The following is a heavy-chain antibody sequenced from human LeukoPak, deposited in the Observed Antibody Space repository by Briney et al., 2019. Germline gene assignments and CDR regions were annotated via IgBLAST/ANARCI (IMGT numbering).Heavy chain of an antibody. J-gene: IGHJ4*02. CDR2: ISGNGGNT. D-gene: IGHD3-22*01. V-gene: IGHV3-23*01. Sequence: GGSLRLSCAASGFTFTNYAMSWVRQAPGKGLEWVSAISGNGGNTYYADSVEGRFTISRDNSKNTLYLQMDRLRVEDSAVYYCVRDGDIVVVITFDYWGQGTLVTVSS. CDR3: VRDGDIVVVITFDY. CDR1: GFTFTNYA.